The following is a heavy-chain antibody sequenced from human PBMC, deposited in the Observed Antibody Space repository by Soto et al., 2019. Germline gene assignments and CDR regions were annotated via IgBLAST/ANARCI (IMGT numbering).Heavy chain of an antibody. V-gene: IGHV3-74*01. CDR1: GFTFSSYW. J-gene: IGHJ4*02. CDR3: VRVAYGDLGG. Sequence: VQLVESGGGLVQPGGSRRLSCAASGFTFSSYWMHWVRQAPGKGLVWVSRIKSDGSDTSYADSVKGRFTISRDNAKNTLYLQMSSLRAEDTAVYYCVRVAYGDLGGWGQGTLVTVSS. CDR2: IKSDGSDT. D-gene: IGHD4-17*01.